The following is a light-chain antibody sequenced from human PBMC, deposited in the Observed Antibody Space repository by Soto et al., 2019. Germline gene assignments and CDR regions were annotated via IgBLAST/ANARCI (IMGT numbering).Light chain of an antibody. V-gene: IGKV3-15*01. J-gene: IGKJ5*01. CDR1: QSVGTN. CDR2: DAS. CDR3: QQYNNWPPIT. Sequence: EVVMTQSPATLSVSPGERATLSYRASQSVGTNLAWYQQKAGQAPCLLIYDASTRATGIPARFSGSGSGTEFTLTISSLQSEDFAVYYCQQYNNWPPITFGQGTRLDIK.